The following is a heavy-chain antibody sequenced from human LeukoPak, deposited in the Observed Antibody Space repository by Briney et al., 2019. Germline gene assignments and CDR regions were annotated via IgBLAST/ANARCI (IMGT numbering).Heavy chain of an antibody. CDR3: AKDLDGHQILDH. Sequence: GGSLRLSCAVSGFSFISHGMRSAGHAPGKGLEWVAFISYDGSNKNYGDSEKGRFTTSRDNSKDTLDLQMNSLRAEETAVYYCAKDLDGHQILDHWGQGTLVTVSS. CDR2: ISYDGSNK. D-gene: IGHD5-24*01. V-gene: IGHV3-30*18. CDR1: GFSFISHG. J-gene: IGHJ4*02.